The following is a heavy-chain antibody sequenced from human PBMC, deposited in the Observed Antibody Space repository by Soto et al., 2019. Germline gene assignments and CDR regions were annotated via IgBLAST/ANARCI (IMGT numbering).Heavy chain of an antibody. Sequence: EVQLLESGGGLVQPGGSLRLSCAASGFTFSTYAMAWVRQAPGKGLEWVSAISGSDATTFYADSVKGRFTISRDNSKNTLYLQMNSLRGEDTAVYFCAKDFWNNEWPQGYFDYWGQGTLVTVTS. CDR1: GFTFSTYA. CDR2: ISGSDATT. CDR3: AKDFWNNEWPQGYFDY. J-gene: IGHJ4*02. V-gene: IGHV3-23*01. D-gene: IGHD1-1*01.